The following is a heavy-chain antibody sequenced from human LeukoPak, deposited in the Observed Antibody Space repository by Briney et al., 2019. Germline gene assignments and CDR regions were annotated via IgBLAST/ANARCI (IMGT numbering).Heavy chain of an antibody. CDR3: ARVNSGSTYNWFDP. V-gene: IGHV3-53*04. CDR2: IYSGGGT. Sequence: GGSLRLSCAASGFTVSSNYMSWVRQAPGKGLEWVSVIYSGGGTYYADSVKGRFTISRHNSKNTLYLQMNSLRAEDTAVYYCARVNSGSTYNWFDPWGQGTLVTVSS. CDR1: GFTVSSNY. J-gene: IGHJ5*02. D-gene: IGHD3-10*01.